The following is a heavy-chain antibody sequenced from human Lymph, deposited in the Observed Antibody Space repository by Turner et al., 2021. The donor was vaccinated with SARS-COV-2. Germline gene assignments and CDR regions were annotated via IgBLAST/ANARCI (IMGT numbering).Heavy chain of an antibody. CDR1: GGSISSYY. CDR2: IYYSGST. Sequence: QVQLQESGPGLGKPSQPLSLPCTVSGGSISSYYWSWIRQPPGKGLEWIGYIYYSGSTNYNPSLKSRVTISVDTSTNLFSLRLSSVTAADTAVYYCARGFDYWGQGTLVTVSS. V-gene: IGHV4-59*08. CDR3: ARGFDY. J-gene: IGHJ4*02.